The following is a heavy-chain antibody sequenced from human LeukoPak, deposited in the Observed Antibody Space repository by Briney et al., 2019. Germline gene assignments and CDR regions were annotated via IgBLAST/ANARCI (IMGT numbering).Heavy chain of an antibody. CDR2: IYYSGGT. CDR3: ARLRITMIVVVIPLFDY. V-gene: IGHV4-39*01. Sequence: SETLSLTCTVSGGSISSSSYYWGWVRQPPGKGLEWIGSIYYSGGTYYNPSLKSRVTISVDTSKNQFSLKLSSVTAADTAVYYCARLRITMIVVVIPLFDYWGQGTLVTVSS. D-gene: IGHD3-22*01. J-gene: IGHJ4*02. CDR1: GGSISSSSYY.